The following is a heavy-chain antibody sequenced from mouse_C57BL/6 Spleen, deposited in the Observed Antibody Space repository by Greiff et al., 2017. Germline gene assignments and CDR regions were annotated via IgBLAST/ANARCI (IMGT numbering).Heavy chain of an antibody. Sequence: QVQLQQSGGELVKPGASVKISCKASGYAFSSYWMNWVKQRPGKGLEWIGQIYPGDGDTNYNGKFKGKATLTADKSSSTAYMQLSSLTSEDSAVYFCARRYYGNYHYFDYWGQGTTLTVSS. V-gene: IGHV1-80*01. CDR2: IYPGDGDT. CDR3: ARRYYGNYHYFDY. J-gene: IGHJ2*01. D-gene: IGHD2-1*01. CDR1: GYAFSSYW.